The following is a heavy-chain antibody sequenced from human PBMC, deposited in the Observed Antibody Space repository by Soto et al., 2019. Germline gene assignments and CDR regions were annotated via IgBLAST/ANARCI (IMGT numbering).Heavy chain of an antibody. Sequence: GESLKISCAASAFTFSDYYMGWIRQAPGKGLEWLSYISGNGNTIYYADSVKGRFTVSRDNAKNLLYLQMNSLRVEDTAVYYCAASAVVAAHHWGQGALVTVSS. CDR3: AASAVVAAHH. CDR1: AFTFSDYY. V-gene: IGHV3-11*01. J-gene: IGHJ5*02. D-gene: IGHD2-15*01. CDR2: ISGNGNTI.